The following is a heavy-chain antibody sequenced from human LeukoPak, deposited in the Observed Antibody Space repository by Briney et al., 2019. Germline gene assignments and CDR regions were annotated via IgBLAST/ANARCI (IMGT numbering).Heavy chain of an antibody. CDR3: ARLRFLEWLLEPFDY. Sequence: GESLMISCKGSGYSFTSYWIGWVRQMPGKGLAWMGIIYPGDSDTRYSPSFQGQVTISADKSISTAYLQWSSLKASDTAMYYCARLRFLEWLLEPFDYWGQGTLVTVSS. V-gene: IGHV5-51*01. D-gene: IGHD3-3*01. CDR1: GYSFTSYW. CDR2: IYPGDSDT. J-gene: IGHJ4*02.